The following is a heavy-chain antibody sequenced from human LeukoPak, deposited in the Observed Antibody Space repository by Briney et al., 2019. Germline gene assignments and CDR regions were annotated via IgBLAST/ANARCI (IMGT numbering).Heavy chain of an antibody. Sequence: PGGSLGLSCAASGFTFSSYGIHWVRQAPGKGLEWVTFIGYDGRNKYYADSVKGRFTISRDNSKNTLYLQMNSLRAEDTAVYYCAKDNAYYYADYWGQGTLVTVSS. CDR3: AKDNAYYYADY. J-gene: IGHJ4*02. V-gene: IGHV3-30*02. CDR2: IGYDGRNK. CDR1: GFTFSSYG. D-gene: IGHD3-10*01.